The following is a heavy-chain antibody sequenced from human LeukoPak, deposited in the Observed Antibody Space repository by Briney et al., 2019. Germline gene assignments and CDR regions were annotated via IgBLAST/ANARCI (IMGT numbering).Heavy chain of an antibody. CDR3: ARDSRQLIY. CDR2: IKHDGSEK. CDR1: GFTFNSYW. Sequence: PGGSLTLSCAISGFTFNSYWMSWVRQAPGKGLEWVANIKHDGSEKYYVDSVKGRFTISRDNAKNSLYLQMNSLRAEDTAVYYCARDSRQLIYWGQGTLVTVSS. J-gene: IGHJ4*02. D-gene: IGHD6-6*01. V-gene: IGHV3-7*01.